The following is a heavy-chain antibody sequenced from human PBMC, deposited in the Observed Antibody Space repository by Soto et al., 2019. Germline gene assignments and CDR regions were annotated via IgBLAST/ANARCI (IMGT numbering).Heavy chain of an antibody. J-gene: IGHJ5*02. CDR1: GFTFRNHG. CDR3: VKSSDGGSRGGGDL. D-gene: IGHD6-13*01. CDR2: IWYDGSHK. V-gene: IGHV3-33*06. Sequence: QVQLVESGGGVVEPGGALRLSCAASGFTFRNHGMHWVRQAPGKGLKWLTVIWYDGSHKYYADSVKGRFTTSRDNSENTLSLEMNSLRAEDTAVYYSVKSSDGGSRGGGDLWGQGTLVTVSS.